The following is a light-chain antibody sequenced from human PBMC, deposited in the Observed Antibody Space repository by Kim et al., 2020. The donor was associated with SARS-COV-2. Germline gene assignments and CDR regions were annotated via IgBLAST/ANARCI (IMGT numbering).Light chain of an antibody. V-gene: IGLV6-57*03. CDR1: SGSIARNY. J-gene: IGLJ3*02. Sequence: TVTRSCTRSSGSIARNYVQWYQQRPGSAPTTVIYEDNQRPSGVPDRFSGSIDSSSNSASLTISGLKTEDEADYYCQSYDSSNPSWVFGGGTQLTVL. CDR3: QSYDSSNPSWV. CDR2: EDN.